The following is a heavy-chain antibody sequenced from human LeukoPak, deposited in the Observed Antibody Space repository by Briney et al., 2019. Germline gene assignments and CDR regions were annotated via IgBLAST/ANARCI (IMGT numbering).Heavy chain of an antibody. V-gene: IGHV1-2*02. CDR3: ALGYCSSTSCYGGYNWFDP. J-gene: IGHJ5*02. CDR1: GYTFTGYY. Sequence: GASVKVSCKASGYTFTGYYMHWVRQAPGQGLEGMGWINPNSGGTNYAQKFQGRVTMTRDTSINTAYMELSRLRSDDTAVYYCALGYCSSTSCYGGYNWFDPWGQGTLVTVSS. D-gene: IGHD2-2*01. CDR2: INPNSGGT.